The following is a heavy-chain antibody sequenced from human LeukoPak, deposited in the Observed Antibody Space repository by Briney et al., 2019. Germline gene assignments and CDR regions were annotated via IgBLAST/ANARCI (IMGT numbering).Heavy chain of an antibody. CDR2: IYYSGST. V-gene: IGHV4-59*01. Sequence: SETLSLTCTVSGGSISSYYWSWIRPPPGKGLEWFAYIYYSGSTNYNPSLKSRVTISVDTSKNQCALKLSSVSASDTAVYYCAGRCRYDAFEIWGQGTMVTVSS. CDR1: GGSISSYY. J-gene: IGHJ3*02. D-gene: IGHD2-8*01. CDR3: AGRCRYDAFEI.